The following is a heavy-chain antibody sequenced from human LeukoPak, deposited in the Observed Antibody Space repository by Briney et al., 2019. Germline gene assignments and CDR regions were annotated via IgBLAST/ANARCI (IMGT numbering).Heavy chain of an antibody. CDR1: GFTFSSYS. CDR2: ISSSSSYI. V-gene: IGHV3-21*01. CDR3: ARVSSSWHYFDY. Sequence: PGGSLRLSCAASGFTFSSYSMSWVRQAPGKGLEWVSSISSSSSYIYYADSVKGRFTISRHSAKNSLYLQMDSLRAEDTAVYYCARVSSSWHYFDYWGQGTLVTVSS. D-gene: IGHD6-13*01. J-gene: IGHJ4*02.